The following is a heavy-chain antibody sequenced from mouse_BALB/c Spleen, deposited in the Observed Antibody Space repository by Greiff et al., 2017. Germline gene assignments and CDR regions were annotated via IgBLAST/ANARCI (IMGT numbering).Heavy chain of an antibody. CDR3: VKLGGFAY. CDR2: IDPANGNT. CDR1: GFNIKDTY. Sequence: VQLQQSGAELVKPGASVKLSCTASGFNIKDTYMHWVKQRPEQGLEWIGRIDPANGNTKYDPKFQGKATITADTSSNTAYLQLSSLTSEDTAVYYCVKLGGFAYWGQGTLVTGSA. V-gene: IGHV14-3*02. J-gene: IGHJ3*01. D-gene: IGHD4-1*01.